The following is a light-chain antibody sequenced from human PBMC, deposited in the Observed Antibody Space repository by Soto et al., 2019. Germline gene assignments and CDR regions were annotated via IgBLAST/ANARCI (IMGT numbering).Light chain of an antibody. CDR2: AAS. V-gene: IGKV1-39*01. J-gene: IGKJ1*01. CDR3: QKSYNTQWT. CDR1: QSIGRN. Sequence: DIQMTQSPSSLSASVGDRVTITCRSSQSIGRNLNWYLQKPGKAPKLLVYAASLLHTGVPSRFSGGGSGTAFTLTISSLQPEDSQTYYCQKSYNTQWTFGQGTKV.